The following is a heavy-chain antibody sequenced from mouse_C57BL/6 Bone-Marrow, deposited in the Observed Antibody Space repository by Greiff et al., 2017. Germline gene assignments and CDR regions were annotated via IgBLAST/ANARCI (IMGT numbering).Heavy chain of an antibody. CDR1: GYAFSSSW. V-gene: IGHV1-80*01. CDR2: LYPGDGDT. Sequence: QVQLQQSGAELVKPGASVKISCKASGYAFSSSWMNWVKQRPGKGLEWIGQLYPGDGDTNYNGTFKGKATLTADKSSSTAYMQLSSLTSEDSAVYVCARSAITTVVATDAMDYWGQGTSVTVSS. D-gene: IGHD1-1*01. CDR3: ARSAITTVVATDAMDY. J-gene: IGHJ4*01.